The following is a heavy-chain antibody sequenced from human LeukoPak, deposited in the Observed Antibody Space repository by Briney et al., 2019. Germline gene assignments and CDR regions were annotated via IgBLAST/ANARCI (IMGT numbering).Heavy chain of an antibody. J-gene: IGHJ4*02. Sequence: PGGSLRLSCAASGFAFSSYSMNWVRQAPGKGLEWVSSISSSSSYIYYAGSVKGRFTISRDNAKNSLYLQMNSLRAEDTAVYYCARDGSYSSWGQGTLVTVSS. CDR1: GFAFSSYS. CDR2: ISSSSSYI. CDR3: ARDGSYSS. V-gene: IGHV3-21*01. D-gene: IGHD6-13*01.